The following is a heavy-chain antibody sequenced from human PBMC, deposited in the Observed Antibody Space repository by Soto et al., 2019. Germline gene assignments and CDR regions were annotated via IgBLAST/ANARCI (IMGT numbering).Heavy chain of an antibody. V-gene: IGHV3-9*01. Sequence: EVQLVESGGGLVQPGRSLRLSCAASGFTFDDYAMHWVRQAPGKGLEWVSGISWNSGSIGYADSVKGRFTISRDNAKNSLYVQMNSLRAEDTALYYCAKDQGPLMTTVTYFDYWGQGTLVTVSS. CDR1: GFTFDDYA. J-gene: IGHJ4*02. CDR3: AKDQGPLMTTVTYFDY. CDR2: ISWNSGSI. D-gene: IGHD4-17*01.